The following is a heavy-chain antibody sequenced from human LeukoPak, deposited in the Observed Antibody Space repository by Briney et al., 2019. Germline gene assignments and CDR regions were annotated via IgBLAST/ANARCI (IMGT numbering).Heavy chain of an antibody. CDR2: INPNSGGT. Sequence: ASVKVSCKAPGYTFTGYYMHWVRQAPGQGLEWMGWINPNSGGTNYAQKFQGRVTMTRDTSISTAYMELSRLRSDDTAVYYCAIGYCRGGSCDDEPGDAFDIWGQGTMVAVSS. J-gene: IGHJ3*02. CDR1: GYTFTGYY. V-gene: IGHV1-2*02. CDR3: AIGYCRGGSCDDEPGDAFDI. D-gene: IGHD2-15*01.